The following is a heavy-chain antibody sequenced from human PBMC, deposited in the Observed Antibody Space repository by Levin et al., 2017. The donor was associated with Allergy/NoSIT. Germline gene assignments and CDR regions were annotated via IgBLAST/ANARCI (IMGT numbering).Heavy chain of an antibody. CDR3: AREWGDGSGSHSAWFDP. CDR2: INPNSGGT. Sequence: ASVKVSCKASEYTFTGYYMHWVRQAPGQGLEWMGWINPNSGGTDYAQKFQGRVSMTRDTSISTAYMELSRLRSDDTAIYYWAREWGDGSGSHSAWFDPWGQGTLVTVSS. D-gene: IGHD3-10*01. CDR1: EYTFTGYY. J-gene: IGHJ5*02. V-gene: IGHV1-2*02.